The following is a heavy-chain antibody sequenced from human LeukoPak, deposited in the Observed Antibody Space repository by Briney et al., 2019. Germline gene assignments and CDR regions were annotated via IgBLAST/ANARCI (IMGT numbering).Heavy chain of an antibody. V-gene: IGHV3-30*18. D-gene: IGHD6-19*01. CDR1: GFTFSSYE. CDR2: ISYDGSHK. J-gene: IGHJ5*02. Sequence: PGGSLRLSCAASGFTFSSYEMNWVRQAPGKGLEWVAVISYDGSHKYYADSVKGRFTISRDNSKNTLSLQMNSLRGDDTAVYYCAKDAYSSGWSNWFDPWGQGTLVTVSS. CDR3: AKDAYSSGWSNWFDP.